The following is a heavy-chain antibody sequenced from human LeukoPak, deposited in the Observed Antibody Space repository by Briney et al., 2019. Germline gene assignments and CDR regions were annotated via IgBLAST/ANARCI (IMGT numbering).Heavy chain of an antibody. D-gene: IGHD3-22*01. J-gene: IGHJ4*02. CDR3: ARDGAGDSSGKYYFDF. V-gene: IGHV4-34*01. CDR2: IYYSGST. CDR1: GGSFSGYY. Sequence: SETLSPTCAVYGGSFSGYYWSWIRQPPGKGLEWIGSIYYSGSTYYNPSLKSRVTISLDTSKNQFSLKLSSVTAADTAVYYCARDGAGDSSGKYYFDFWGQGTLVTVSS.